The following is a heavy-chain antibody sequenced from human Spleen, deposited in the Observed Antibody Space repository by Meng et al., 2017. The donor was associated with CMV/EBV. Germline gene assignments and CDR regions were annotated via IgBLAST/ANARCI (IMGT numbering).Heavy chain of an antibody. CDR3: ASTQLWLGDPREYFFDH. J-gene: IGHJ4*02. V-gene: IGHV3-53*01. CDR2: IYSIGSSR. CDR1: GFSVGANS. Sequence: GESLKISCAASGFSVGANSVSWVRQAPGKGLEWVAIIYSIGSSRFYADSVKGRFTIARDNSQNTVSLQMNSLRVEDTAVYFCASTQLWLGDPREYFFDHWGQGTLVTVS. D-gene: IGHD2/OR15-2a*01.